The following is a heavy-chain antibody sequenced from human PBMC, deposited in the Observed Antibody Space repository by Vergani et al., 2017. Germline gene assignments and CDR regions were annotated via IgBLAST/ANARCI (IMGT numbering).Heavy chain of an antibody. V-gene: IGHV5-51*03. J-gene: IGHJ3*02. CDR2: IYPGDSDT. CDR3: ARLLPLGYGSSTSCPLNAFDI. Sequence: EVQLVQSGAEVKKPGESLKISCKGSGYSFTSYWIGWVRQMPGKGLEWMGIIYPGDSDTRYSPSFQGQVTISADKSISTAYLQWSSLKASDTAMYYCARLLPLGYGSSTSCPLNAFDIWGQGTMVTVSS. D-gene: IGHD2-2*01. CDR1: GYSFTSYW.